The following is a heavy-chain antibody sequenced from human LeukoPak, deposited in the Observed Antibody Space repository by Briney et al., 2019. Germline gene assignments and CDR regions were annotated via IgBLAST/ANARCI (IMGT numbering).Heavy chain of an antibody. CDR2: IYPGDSDT. V-gene: IGHV5-51*01. CDR1: GYSFTSYW. CDR3: ASRKKGMATAGFDY. Sequence: GESLRISCKGSGYSFTSYWSGWVRQMPGKGLEWMGIIYPGDSDTRYSPSFQGQVTISAEKSISTAYLQWSSLKASDTALYYCASRKKGMATAGFDYWGRGTLVTVSS. J-gene: IGHJ4*02. D-gene: IGHD5-24*01.